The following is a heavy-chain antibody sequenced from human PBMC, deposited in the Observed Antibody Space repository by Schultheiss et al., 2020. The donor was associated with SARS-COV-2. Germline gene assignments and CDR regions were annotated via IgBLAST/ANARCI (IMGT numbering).Heavy chain of an antibody. CDR3: ARAVRYSGSYFDY. Sequence: GESLKISCAASGFTFSSYGMHWVRQAPGKGLEWVAVIWYDGSNKYYADSVKGRFTISRDNSKNTLYLQMNSLRAEDTAVYYCARAVRYSGSYFDYWGQGTLVTVSS. CDR1: GFTFSSYG. J-gene: IGHJ4*02. V-gene: IGHV3-33*01. D-gene: IGHD1-26*01. CDR2: IWYDGSNK.